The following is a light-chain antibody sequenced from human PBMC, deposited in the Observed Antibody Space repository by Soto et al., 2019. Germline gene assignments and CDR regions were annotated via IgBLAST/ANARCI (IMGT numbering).Light chain of an antibody. V-gene: IGKV3-20*01. CDR1: QRLRTSD. J-gene: IGKJ5*01. Sequence: EIGLTQSPGALSWSAGQVGSPAGGSSQRLRTSDLAWYQQKPGRAPKFLIYGVSSRATGIPDRFSGSGSGTDFTLTISRLEPEDFAVYHYQQHGSSPLITFGQGTRLEIK. CDR3: QQHGSSPLIT. CDR2: GVS.